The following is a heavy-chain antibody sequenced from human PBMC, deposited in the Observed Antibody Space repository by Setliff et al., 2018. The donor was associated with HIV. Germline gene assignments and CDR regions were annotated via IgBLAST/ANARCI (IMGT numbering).Heavy chain of an antibody. CDR1: GYTFTSKH. V-gene: IGHV1-8*01. D-gene: IGHD2-2*01. J-gene: IGHJ4*02. CDR3: AKLLPAADMAREIDS. CDR2: MDPSSAAT. Sequence: ASVKVSCKASGYTFTSKHINWVRQATGQGLEWLGWMDPSSAATGYAQKFQGRVTLTRDTSINTAYMELSSLTSDDTAVYYCAKLLPAADMAREIDSWGQGTLVTVSS.